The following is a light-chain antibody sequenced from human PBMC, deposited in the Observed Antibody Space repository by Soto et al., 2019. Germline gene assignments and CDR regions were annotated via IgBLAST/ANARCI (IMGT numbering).Light chain of an antibody. CDR3: SAWDDSLSGRL. CDR1: SSDVGSYNL. Sequence: QSVLTQPASVSGSPGQSITISCTGTSSDVGSYNLVSWYQQHPGKAPKLMIYEGSKRPSGVPDRFSGSKSGTSASLAISGLRSEVEAEYYCSAWDDSLSGRLFGGGTKVTVL. CDR2: EGS. V-gene: IGLV2-14*02. J-gene: IGLJ3*02.